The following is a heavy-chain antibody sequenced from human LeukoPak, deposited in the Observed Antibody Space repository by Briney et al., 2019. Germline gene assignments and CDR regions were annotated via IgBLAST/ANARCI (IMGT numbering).Heavy chain of an antibody. J-gene: IGHJ4*02. V-gene: IGHV3-30*18. CDR2: ISYDGSNK. D-gene: IGHD6-13*01. CDR3: AKTSSSWYYFDY. CDR1: GFTFSSYG. Sequence: GSLRLSCVASGFTFSSYGMHWVRQAPGKGLEWVAVISYDGSNKYYADSVKGRFTISRDNSKNTLYLQMNSLRAEDTAVYYCAKTSSSWYYFDYWGQGTLVTVSS.